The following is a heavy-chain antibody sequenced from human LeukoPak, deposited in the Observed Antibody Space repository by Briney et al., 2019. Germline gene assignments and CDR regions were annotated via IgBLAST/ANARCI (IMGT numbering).Heavy chain of an antibody. CDR2: ISTSDGST. J-gene: IGHJ4*02. V-gene: IGHV3-23*01. CDR3: ARAPRKFRGIIVTPLYYFDY. CDR1: GFTFNNYA. D-gene: IGHD3-10*01. Sequence: VGSLRLSCAASGFTFNNYAMSWVRQAPGKGLEWVSGISTSDGSTYYADSVKGRFAISRDNSKNTLYLQMNSLRAEDTAIYYCARAPRKFRGIIVTPLYYFDYWGQGALVTVSS.